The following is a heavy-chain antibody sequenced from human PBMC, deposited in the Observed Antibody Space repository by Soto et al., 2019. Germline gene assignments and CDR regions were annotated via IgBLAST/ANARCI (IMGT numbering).Heavy chain of an antibody. V-gene: IGHV4-59*11. CDR1: GGSISTHY. Sequence: QVQLQESGPGLVKPSETLSLTCTVSGGSISTHYWTWIRQPPGKGLEWIGYIFYNGRTNYNPSLESRVTMSVDTSKSHLSLKLRSVTAADTAVYYRARGGDNSPWYYSVWGQGTLVAVSS. CDR2: IFYNGRT. D-gene: IGHD3-10*02. CDR3: ARGGDNSPWYYSV. J-gene: IGHJ4*02.